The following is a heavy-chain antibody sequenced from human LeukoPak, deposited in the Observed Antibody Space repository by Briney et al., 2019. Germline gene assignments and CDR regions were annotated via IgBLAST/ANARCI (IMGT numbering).Heavy chain of an antibody. CDR3: ARRGGSGRAFDY. Sequence: SETLSLTCSVSGASISGGTYYWGWIRQPPGQGLEWIGSIYYTGSTYDNPSIKSRVTISVDTSKNQFSLKLSSVTAADTAEYYCARRGGSGRAFDYWGQGTLVTVSS. V-gene: IGHV4-39*01. CDR1: GASISGGTYY. D-gene: IGHD1-26*01. CDR2: IYYTGST. J-gene: IGHJ4*02.